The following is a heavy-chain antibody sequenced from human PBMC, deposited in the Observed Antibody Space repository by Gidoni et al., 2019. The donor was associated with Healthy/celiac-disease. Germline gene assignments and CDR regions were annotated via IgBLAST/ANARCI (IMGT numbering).Heavy chain of an antibody. CDR2: ISGSGGST. J-gene: IGHJ4*02. D-gene: IGHD6-13*01. CDR3: AKRKQQLDY. Sequence: EVQLVESGGGLVQPGGSLRLSCAASGFTFSSYAMGWVRQAPGKGLKWVSAISGSGGSTYYADSLMGRFTISRDNSKYTLYLQMNSLRAEDTAVYYCAKRKQQLDYWGQGTLVTVSS. V-gene: IGHV3-23*04. CDR1: GFTFSSYA.